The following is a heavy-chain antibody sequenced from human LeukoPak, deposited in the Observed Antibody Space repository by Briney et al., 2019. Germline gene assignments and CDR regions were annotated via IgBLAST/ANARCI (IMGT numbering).Heavy chain of an antibody. CDR1: GFTVSSNY. V-gene: IGHV3-53*01. J-gene: IGHJ4*02. Sequence: GGSLRLSCAASGFTVSSNYMSWVRQAPGKGPEWVSVIYSGGSTYYADSVKGRFTISRDNSKNTLYLQMNSLRAEDTAVYYCAREGYSYGGLDYWGQGTLVTVSS. CDR2: IYSGGST. D-gene: IGHD5-18*01. CDR3: AREGYSYGGLDY.